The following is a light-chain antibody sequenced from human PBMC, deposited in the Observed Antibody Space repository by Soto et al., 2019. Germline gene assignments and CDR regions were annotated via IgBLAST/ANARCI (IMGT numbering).Light chain of an antibody. CDR1: YGDIGAFDS. CDR3: TSYTTDITHV. J-gene: IGLJ1*01. Sequence: YALTYPACGSVSPGQSITVSCTGTYGDIGAFDSVSWYQHHPGRAPKLLIFGVNRRPSGLSYRFYASKSGNTASLTIFGLQAEDEADYYCTSYTTDITHVFGTGNNVTV. CDR2: GVN. V-gene: IGLV2-14*01.